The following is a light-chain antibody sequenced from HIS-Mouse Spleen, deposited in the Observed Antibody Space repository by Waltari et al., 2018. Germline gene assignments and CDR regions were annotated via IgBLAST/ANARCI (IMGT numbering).Light chain of an antibody. V-gene: IGLV10-54*02. J-gene: IGLJ2*01. CDR1: SNIVGNQG. CDR3: SALDSSLSAHEGV. Sequence: QAGLTQPPSVSKGLRQTATLTCTGNSNIVGNQGAAWLQQHQGHPPKLLSYRNNNRPSGISERFSASRSGNTASLTITGLQPEDEADHYCSALDSSLSAHEGVFGGGTKLTVL. CDR2: RNN.